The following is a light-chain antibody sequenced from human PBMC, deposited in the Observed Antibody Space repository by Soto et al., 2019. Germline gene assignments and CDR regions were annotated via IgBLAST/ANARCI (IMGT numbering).Light chain of an antibody. CDR3: SSYTSTMPND. J-gene: IGLJ1*01. V-gene: IGLV2-14*03. CDR2: DVV. CDR1: SSDVGGFNS. Sequence: QCVLTKPASGSGTPVRSIIISCTGTSSDVGGFNSVSWYQLRPGTAPKLILYDVVDRPSGVSYRFSGSKSGNTASLTISGLQAADEADYFCSSYTSTMPNDFGSGTKVTVL.